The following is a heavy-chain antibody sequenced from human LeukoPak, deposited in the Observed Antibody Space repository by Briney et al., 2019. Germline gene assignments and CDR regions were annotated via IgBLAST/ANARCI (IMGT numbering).Heavy chain of an antibody. CDR1: GGSVSSSNYY. Sequence: MASETLSLTCTVSGGSVSSSNYYWGWIRQPPGKGLEWIGSIYHSGSTYYNPSLKSRVTISVDTSKNQFSLKLSSVTAADTAVYYCAKYYYDSSGYYYWGQGTLVTVSS. J-gene: IGHJ4*02. CDR3: AKYYYDSSGYYY. D-gene: IGHD3-22*01. CDR2: IYHSGST. V-gene: IGHV4-39*07.